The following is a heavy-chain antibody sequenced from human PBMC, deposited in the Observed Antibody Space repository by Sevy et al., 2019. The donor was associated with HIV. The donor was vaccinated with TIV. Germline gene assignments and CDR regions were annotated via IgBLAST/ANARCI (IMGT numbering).Heavy chain of an antibody. CDR1: GDSVNSGPYY. D-gene: IGHD4-17*01. J-gene: IGHJ4*02. V-gene: IGHV4-39*01. CDR2: LYYTGTT. CDR3: ARRGTYGGQVDY. Sequence: SETLSLTCAVSGDSVNSGPYYWGWIRQPPGQGLGWIGGLYYTGTTYYNPSLKSRVTISVDTSQNQFFLELTTVTAADTAVYFCARRGTYGGQVDYWGQGTLVTVSS.